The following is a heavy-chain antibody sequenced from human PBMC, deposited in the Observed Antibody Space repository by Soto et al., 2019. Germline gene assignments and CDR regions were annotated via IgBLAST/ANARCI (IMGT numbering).Heavy chain of an antibody. D-gene: IGHD2-2*01. CDR1: GGSIRSNNW. CDR3: GCRVEEISYDYYGMGV. J-gene: IGHJ6*02. CDR2: IHHHEST. V-gene: IGHV4-4*02. Sequence: PSETLSLTCAVSGGSIRSNNWWFGVRQPPGKGLEWIVDIHHHESTTLNHSLKSRVTISVDRSKNEFSLKVKSVTAADTAVYYCGCRVEEISYDYYGMGVWGQGTTVTVSS.